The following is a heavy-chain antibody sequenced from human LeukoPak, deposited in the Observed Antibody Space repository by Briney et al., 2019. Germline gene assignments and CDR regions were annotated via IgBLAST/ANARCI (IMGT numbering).Heavy chain of an antibody. V-gene: IGHV4-39*01. Sequence: SETLSLTCTVSGDSISSSNCYWGWIRQPPGKGLEWSGSIYFSGGTYYNASLKSRVTISVDTSKNQFSLKLSSVTAADTAVYYCARGRYCSGGSCYSYYYYFMDVWGKGTTVTVSS. CDR3: ARGRYCSGGSCYSYYYYFMDV. J-gene: IGHJ6*03. D-gene: IGHD2-15*01. CDR1: GDSISSSNCY. CDR2: IYFSGGT.